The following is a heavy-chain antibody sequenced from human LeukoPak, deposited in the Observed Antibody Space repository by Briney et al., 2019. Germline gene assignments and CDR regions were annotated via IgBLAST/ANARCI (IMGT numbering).Heavy chain of an antibody. J-gene: IGHJ4*02. CDR2: ISSGSTI. V-gene: IGHV3-48*03. CDR3: ARGLGY. CDR1: GFTFSSYE. Sequence: GGSLRLSCAASGFTFSSYEMNWVRQAPGKGLEWVSYISSGSTIYYADSVKGRFTISRDNAKNSLYLQMNSLRAEDTAVYYCARGLGYWGQGTLVTVSS.